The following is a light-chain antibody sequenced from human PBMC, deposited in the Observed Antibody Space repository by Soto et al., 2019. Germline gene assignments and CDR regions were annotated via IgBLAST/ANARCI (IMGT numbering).Light chain of an antibody. CDR1: SSDVGGYNY. Sequence: QSALTQPASVSGSPGQSITISCTGTSSDVGGYNYVSWYQQHPGKAPKLMIYDVSNRPSGFSNRFSGSKSGNTASLTISGLQAEDEADYYCSSYTSSSTLAIAGGTKLTVL. CDR3: SSYTSSSTLA. CDR2: DVS. V-gene: IGLV2-14*01. J-gene: IGLJ2*01.